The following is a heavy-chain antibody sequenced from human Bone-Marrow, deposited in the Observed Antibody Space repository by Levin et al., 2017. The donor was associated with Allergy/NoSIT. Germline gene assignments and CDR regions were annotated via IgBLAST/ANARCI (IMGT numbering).Heavy chain of an antibody. CDR3: ARSEDYDSSGYFDY. J-gene: IGHJ4*02. Sequence: ASVKVSCKASGGTFSSYAISWVRQAPGQGLEWMGGIIPIFGTANYAQKFQGRVTITADESTSTAYMELSSLRSEDTAVYYCARSEDYDSSGYFDYWGQGTLVTVSS. CDR1: GGTFSSYA. V-gene: IGHV1-69*13. CDR2: IIPIFGTA. D-gene: IGHD3-22*01.